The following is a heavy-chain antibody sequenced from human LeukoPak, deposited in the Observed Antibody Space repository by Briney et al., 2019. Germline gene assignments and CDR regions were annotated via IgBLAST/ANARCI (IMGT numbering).Heavy chain of an antibody. D-gene: IGHD6-19*01. CDR1: GFIFSSYA. J-gene: IGHJ3*02. CDR3: AKDISPGIAVALDAFDI. V-gene: IGHV3-9*03. Sequence: GGSLRLSCAASGFIFSSYAMHWVRQAPGKGLEWVAGISWNSGSIGYADSVKGRFTISRDNAKNSLYLQMNSLRAEDMALYYCAKDISPGIAVALDAFDIWGQGTMVTVSS. CDR2: ISWNSGSI.